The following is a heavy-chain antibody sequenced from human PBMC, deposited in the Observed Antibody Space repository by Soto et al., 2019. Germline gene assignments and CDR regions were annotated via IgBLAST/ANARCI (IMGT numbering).Heavy chain of an antibody. D-gene: IGHD6-19*01. CDR2: IYHSGST. CDR1: DGSISSGGDP. V-gene: IGHV4-30-2*01. J-gene: IGHJ4*02. CDR3: ATRIPVACTYYFDY. Sequence: PLCHPYAVSDGSISSGGDPWSLIRKPPGKGLEWIGYIYHSGSTYYNPSLKSRVTISVDRSKNQFSLKLSSVTAADTAVYYCATRIPVACTYYFDYWAQGTLVTLSS.